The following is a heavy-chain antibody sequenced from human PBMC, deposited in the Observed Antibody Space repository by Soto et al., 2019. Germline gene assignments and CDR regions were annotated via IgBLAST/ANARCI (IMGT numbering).Heavy chain of an antibody. CDR2: IYHSGST. J-gene: IGHJ4*01. Sequence: PSETLSLTCAVSGYSISSGYYWGWIRQPPGKGLEWIGSIYHSGSTYYNPSLKSRVTISVDTSKNQFSLKLSSVTAADTAVYYCARDLAGAATDYWGHGTLVTVSS. CDR3: ARDLAGAATDY. CDR1: GYSISSGYY. V-gene: IGHV4-38-2*02. D-gene: IGHD6-25*01.